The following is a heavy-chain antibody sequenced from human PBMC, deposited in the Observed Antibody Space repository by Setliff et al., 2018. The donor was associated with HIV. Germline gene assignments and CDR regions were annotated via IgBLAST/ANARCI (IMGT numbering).Heavy chain of an antibody. D-gene: IGHD5-18*01. CDR3: AREGKTALVTKYFDY. CDR2: IDYSGSA. V-gene: IGHV4-31*03. Sequence: SETLSLTCTVSSGSISSGTYYWSWIRQYPGKGLEWIGYIDYSGSAFYNPSLKSRITISRDTSKNQFSLKMNSVTAADTAVYYCAREGKTALVTKYFDYWGHGKLVTV. CDR1: SGSISSGTYY. J-gene: IGHJ4*01.